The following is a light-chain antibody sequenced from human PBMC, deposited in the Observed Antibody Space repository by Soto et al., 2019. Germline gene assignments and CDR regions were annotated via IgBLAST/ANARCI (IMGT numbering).Light chain of an antibody. CDR3: QQYNNWPWT. V-gene: IGKV3-15*01. Sequence: ETVMTHSPATLSVSPGERATLSCRASQSVTSKLAWYQQKPGQAPRLLIYGASTRATGIPARFSGSGSDTEFTLTISSLVSEDFAVYYCQQYNNWPWTFGQGTKVEI. CDR2: GAS. CDR1: QSVTSK. J-gene: IGKJ1*01.